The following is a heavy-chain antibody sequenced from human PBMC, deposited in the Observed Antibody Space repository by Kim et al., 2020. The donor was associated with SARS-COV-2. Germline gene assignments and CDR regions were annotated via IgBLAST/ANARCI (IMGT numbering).Heavy chain of an antibody. CDR2: MNPNSGNT. J-gene: IGHJ5*02. D-gene: IGHD6-13*01. V-gene: IGHV1-8*01. Sequence: ASVKVSCKASGYTFTSYDINWVRQATGQGLEWMGWMNPNSGNTGYAQKFQGRVTMTRNTSISTAYMELSSLRSEDTAMYYCARGDSSSWYEVWFDPWGQGTLVTVSS. CDR1: GYTFTSYD. CDR3: ARGDSSSWYEVWFDP.